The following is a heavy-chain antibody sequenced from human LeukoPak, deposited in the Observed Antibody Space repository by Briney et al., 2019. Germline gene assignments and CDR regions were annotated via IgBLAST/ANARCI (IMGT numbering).Heavy chain of an antibody. D-gene: IGHD4-11*01. V-gene: IGHV3-33*01. J-gene: IGHJ1*01. Sequence: GGSLRLSCAASGFPFSGYGMHWVRQAPGKGLEWVAVAYGDGSSQYYADSVKGRFSISKDISKNTLPLQMNSLRAEDTAVYSCATGGNFYYSHWGQGALVTVSS. CDR3: ATGGNFYYSH. CDR2: AYGDGSSQ. CDR1: GFPFSGYG.